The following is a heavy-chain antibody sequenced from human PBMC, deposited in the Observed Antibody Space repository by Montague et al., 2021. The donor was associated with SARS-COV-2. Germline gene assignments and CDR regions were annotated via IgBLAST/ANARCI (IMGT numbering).Heavy chain of an antibody. V-gene: IGHV3-23*03. J-gene: IGHJ4*02. D-gene: IGHD3-3*01. CDR2: IYGVGRT. Sequence: SLRLSCAASGFTFSYYAMNWVRQAPGKGLEWVSVIYGVGRTDYRDSVKGRFTISRDDSKDELYLQMNSLRVEDTAVYYCVTGKFFNELWGQGTLVTVSS. CDR1: GFTFSYYA. CDR3: VTGKFFNEL.